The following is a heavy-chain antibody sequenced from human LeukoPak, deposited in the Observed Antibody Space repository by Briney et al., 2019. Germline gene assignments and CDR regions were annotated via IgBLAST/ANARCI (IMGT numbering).Heavy chain of an antibody. J-gene: IGHJ4*02. D-gene: IGHD3-9*01. V-gene: IGHV3-53*01. CDR1: GFSVRNNY. CDR3: VSHSDPLTGYSFDF. Sequence: PGGSLRPSCAASGFSVRNNYMTWVRQAPGKGLGWVSIIYDSGDSYYADSVKGRFTIARDNSKNTVSLQMNSLRVDDTAVYYCVSHSDPLTGYSFDFWGQGILVTVAS. CDR2: IYDSGDS.